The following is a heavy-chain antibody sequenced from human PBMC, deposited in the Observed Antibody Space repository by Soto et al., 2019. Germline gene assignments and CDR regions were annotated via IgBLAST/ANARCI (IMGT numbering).Heavy chain of an antibody. D-gene: IGHD1-26*01. CDR2: ISWSSDTI. V-gene: IGHV3-9*01. CDR3: AKDKGGGNYYGMDV. CDR1: GITFDNYA. Sequence: SLRLSCEASGITFDNYAMHWVRQVPGKGLEWVAGISWSSDTIDYAESVKGRFTISRDNAKNSLFLQMNSLRAEDTALYYCAKDKGGGNYYGMDVWGQGTTVTVSS. J-gene: IGHJ6*02.